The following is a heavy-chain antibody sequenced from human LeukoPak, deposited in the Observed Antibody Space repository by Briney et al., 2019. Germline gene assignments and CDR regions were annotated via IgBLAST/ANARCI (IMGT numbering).Heavy chain of an antibody. V-gene: IGHV3-23*01. J-gene: IGHJ4*02. D-gene: IGHD4-11*01. Sequence: PRGSLRLSCAASGFTFNSYAMTWVRQAPGKGLEWVSAIGATGYSTYYADSVKGRFTISRDNSKNTLYLQMSSLRAEDTAIYYCAKNSARTTITTGLSYWGQGTLVTVSS. CDR2: IGATGYST. CDR3: AKNSARTTITTGLSY. CDR1: GFTFNSYA.